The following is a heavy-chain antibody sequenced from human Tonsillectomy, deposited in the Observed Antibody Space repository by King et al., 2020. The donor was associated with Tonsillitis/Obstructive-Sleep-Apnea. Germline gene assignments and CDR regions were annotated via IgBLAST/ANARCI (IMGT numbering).Heavy chain of an antibody. Sequence: VQLQESGPGLVKPSQTLSLTCTVSGGSISSGGYYWSWIRQHPGKGLEWIGYIYYSGTTYYNPSLKSRLTISVDTSKNQFSLKLISVTAADTAVYYCARVPVYPEGYYFDYWGQGTLVTVSS. V-gene: IGHV4-31*03. CDR2: IYYSGTT. CDR1: GGSISSGGYY. CDR3: ARVPVYPEGYYFDY. D-gene: IGHD2-8*01. J-gene: IGHJ4*02.